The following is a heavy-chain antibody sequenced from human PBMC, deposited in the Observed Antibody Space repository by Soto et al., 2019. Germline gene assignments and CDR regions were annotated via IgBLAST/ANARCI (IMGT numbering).Heavy chain of an antibody. V-gene: IGHV3-23*01. CDR3: GRDPNGDYIGAFEF. D-gene: IGHD4-17*01. CDR2: ITGSSHTT. J-gene: IGHJ3*01. CDR1: GFTFSNFA. Sequence: EVQLLESGGGLVQPGGSLRLSCAGSGFTFSNFAMTWVRQAPGKGLEWVSSITGSSHTTRYADSLKGRFTISRDNSKNTVYLQINSLRVEDTAAYYCGRDPNGDYIGAFEFWGQGTVVTVSS.